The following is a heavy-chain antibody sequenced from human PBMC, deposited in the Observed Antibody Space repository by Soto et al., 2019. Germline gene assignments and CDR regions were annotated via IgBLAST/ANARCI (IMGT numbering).Heavy chain of an antibody. Sequence: DTLSLTCTVSGGSISSYYWNWIRQSPGKGLEWIGYAFYSGSTKYSPSFKSRVTISVDTSKNQFSLNLRSVTAADTAVYYCAYSETYAWFDPWGQGTLVTVSS. J-gene: IGHJ5*02. D-gene: IGHD2-15*01. CDR3: AYSETYAWFDP. CDR1: GGSISSYY. CDR2: AFYSGST. V-gene: IGHV4-59*01.